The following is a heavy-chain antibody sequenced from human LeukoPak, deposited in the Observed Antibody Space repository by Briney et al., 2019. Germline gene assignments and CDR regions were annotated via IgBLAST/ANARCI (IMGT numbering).Heavy chain of an antibody. V-gene: IGHV1-8*03. J-gene: IGHJ4*02. CDR3: ARVRFLEWLLFDY. D-gene: IGHD3-3*01. CDR2: MNPNSGNT. Sequence: EASVKVSCKASGYTFTSYGISWVRQAPGQGLEWMGWMNPNSGNTGYAQKFQGRVTITRNTSISTAYMELSSLRSEDTAVYYCARVRFLEWLLFDYWGQGTLVTVSS. CDR1: GYTFTSYG.